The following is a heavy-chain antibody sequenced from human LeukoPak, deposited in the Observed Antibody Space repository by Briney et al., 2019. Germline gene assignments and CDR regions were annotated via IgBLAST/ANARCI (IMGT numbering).Heavy chain of an antibody. D-gene: IGHD3-3*01. CDR3: AKTYYDFWSGYSYYFDY. V-gene: IGHV3-23*01. Sequence: TGGSLRLSCAASGFTFSSYAMSWVHQAPGKGLEWVSAISGSGGSTYYADSVKGRFTISRDNSKNTLYLQMNSLRAEDTAVYYCAKTYYDFWSGYSYYFDYWGQGTLVTVSS. CDR2: ISGSGGST. J-gene: IGHJ4*02. CDR1: GFTFSSYA.